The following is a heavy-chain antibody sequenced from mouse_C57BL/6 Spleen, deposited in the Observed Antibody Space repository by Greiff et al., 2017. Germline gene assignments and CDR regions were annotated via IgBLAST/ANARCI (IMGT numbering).Heavy chain of an antibody. V-gene: IGHV1-69*01. CDR1: GYTFTSYR. J-gene: IGHJ1*03. Sequence: QVQLQQPGAELVMPGASVKLSCKASGYTFTSYRMHWVKQRPGQGLEWIGEIDPSDSYTNYNQKFKGKSTLTVDKSSSTAYMQLSSLTSEDSAVYYCARSPGNYGYFDVWGTGTTVTVSS. CDR3: ARSPGNYGYFDV. D-gene: IGHD2-1*01. CDR2: IDPSDSYT.